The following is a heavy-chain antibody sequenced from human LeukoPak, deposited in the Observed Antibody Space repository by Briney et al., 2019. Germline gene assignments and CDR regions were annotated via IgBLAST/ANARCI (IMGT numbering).Heavy chain of an antibody. CDR3: ARGPCFRSIAVQFDY. D-gene: IGHD6-19*01. CDR1: GGSFSGYY. CDR2: INHSGST. J-gene: IGHJ4*02. Sequence: SETLSLTCAVYGGSFSGYYWSWIRQPPGKGLEWIGEINHSGSTNYNPSLKSRVTISVDTSKNQFSLKLSSVTAADTAVYYCARGPCFRSIAVQFDYWGQGTLVTVSS. V-gene: IGHV4-34*01.